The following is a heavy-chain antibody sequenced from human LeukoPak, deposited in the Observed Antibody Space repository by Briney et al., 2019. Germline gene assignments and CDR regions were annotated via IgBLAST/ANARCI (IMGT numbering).Heavy chain of an antibody. V-gene: IGHV3-30-3*01. J-gene: IGHJ4*02. Sequence: GGSLRLSCAASGFTLATYAIHWVRQAPGKGLEWVAVISYDGSNKYYADSVKGRFTISRDNSKNTLYLQMNSLRAEDTAVYYCASLGDSSGYYFDYWGQGTLVTVSS. CDR2: ISYDGSNK. CDR3: ASLGDSSGYYFDY. D-gene: IGHD3-22*01. CDR1: GFTLATYA.